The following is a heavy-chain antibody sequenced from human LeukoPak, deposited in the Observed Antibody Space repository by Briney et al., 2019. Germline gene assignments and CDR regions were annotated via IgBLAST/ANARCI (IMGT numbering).Heavy chain of an antibody. CDR1: DGSVSYYY. CDR3: ARVDSTAFYGKSFDS. Sequence: SETLSLTCSVSDGSVSYYYWSWIRQSAGKGLEWIGRIHNNGNRNYNPSLRARVTMSVDTSKNQFSLNLTSVTAADTAVYYCARVDSTAFYGKSFDSWGQGTLVSVSS. CDR2: IHNNGNR. V-gene: IGHV4-4*07. D-gene: IGHD2/OR15-2a*01. J-gene: IGHJ4*02.